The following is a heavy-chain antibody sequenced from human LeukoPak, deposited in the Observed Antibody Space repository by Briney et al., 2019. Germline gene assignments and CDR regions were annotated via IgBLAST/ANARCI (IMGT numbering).Heavy chain of an antibody. CDR2: ISSSSSYI. CDR1: GFTFSSYS. CDR3: VRASSSGWSKPQYYFDY. D-gene: IGHD6-19*01. Sequence: GGSLRLSCAASGFTFSSYSMNWVRQAPGKGLEWVSSISSSSSYIYYADSVKGRFTISRDNAKNSLYLQMNGLRAEDTAVYYCVRASSSGWSKPQYYFDYWGQGTLVTVSS. V-gene: IGHV3-21*01. J-gene: IGHJ4*02.